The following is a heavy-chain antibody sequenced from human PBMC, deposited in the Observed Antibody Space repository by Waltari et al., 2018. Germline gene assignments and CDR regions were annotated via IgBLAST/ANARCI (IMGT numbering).Heavy chain of an antibody. CDR3: ARGYCSGDSCSVYFDY. D-gene: IGHD2-15*01. CDR2: INHSGSP. V-gene: IGHV4-34*02. Sequence: VQLQQWGAGLLKPSETLSLTCAVYGGSFSGYYWCWIRQPPGKGLEWIGEINHSGSPNYNPSLKSRVTISVDTSKHQFSLKVNSVTAADTAVYYCARGYCSGDSCSVYFDYWGQGTLVTVSS. CDR1: GGSFSGYY. J-gene: IGHJ4*02.